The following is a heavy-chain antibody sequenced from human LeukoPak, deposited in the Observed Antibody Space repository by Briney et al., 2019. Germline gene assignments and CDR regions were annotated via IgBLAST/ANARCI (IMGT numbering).Heavy chain of an antibody. Sequence: GGSLRLSCAASGFTFSSYWMSWVRQAPGKGLERVANIKQDGSEKYYVDSVKGRFTISRDNAKNSLYLQMNSLRAEDTAVYYCARDGYGSAAAAFDIWGQGTMVTVSS. D-gene: IGHD3-10*01. CDR3: ARDGYGSAAAAFDI. CDR2: IKQDGSEK. J-gene: IGHJ3*02. V-gene: IGHV3-7*01. CDR1: GFTFSSYW.